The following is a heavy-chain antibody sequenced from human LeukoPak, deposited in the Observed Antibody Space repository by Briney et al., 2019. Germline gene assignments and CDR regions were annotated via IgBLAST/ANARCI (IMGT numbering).Heavy chain of an antibody. J-gene: IGHJ4*02. CDR2: INHSGST. Sequence: SETLSLTCAVYGGSFSGYYWSWIRHPPGKGLAWIGEINHSGSTNYNPSRKSRVTISVDTSKNQFSLKLSSVTAADTAVYYCARARGHDFWSGYPMEFDYWGQGTLVTVSS. D-gene: IGHD3-3*01. CDR1: GGSFSGYY. V-gene: IGHV4-34*01. CDR3: ARARGHDFWSGYPMEFDY.